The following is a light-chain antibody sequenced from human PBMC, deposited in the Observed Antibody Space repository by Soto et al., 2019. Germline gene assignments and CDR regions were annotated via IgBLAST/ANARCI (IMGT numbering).Light chain of an antibody. Sequence: QSVLTQPRSVSGSPGQSVTISCTGTSSDVGGYNYVSWYHQHPGKAPKLMIYDVRKRPSGVPDRFSGSKSGNTASLTISGLQAEDEADYYCCSYAGSYTLVFGGGTQLTVL. V-gene: IGLV2-11*01. CDR1: SSDVGGYNY. CDR3: CSYAGSYTLV. CDR2: DVR. J-gene: IGLJ7*01.